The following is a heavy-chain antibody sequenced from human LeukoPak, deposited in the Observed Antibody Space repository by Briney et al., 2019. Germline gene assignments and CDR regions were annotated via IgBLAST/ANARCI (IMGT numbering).Heavy chain of an antibody. J-gene: IGHJ3*02. D-gene: IGHD1-26*01. CDR3: ATDLVGATRAFDI. Sequence: ASVKVSCKVSGYTLTELSMHWVRQAPGKGLEWMGGFYPEDGETIYAQKFQGRVTMNEDTSTDTAYMELRSLRYEDTDVYYCATDLVGATRAFDIWGQGTMVTVSS. CDR2: FYPEDGET. V-gene: IGHV1-24*01. CDR1: GYTLTELS.